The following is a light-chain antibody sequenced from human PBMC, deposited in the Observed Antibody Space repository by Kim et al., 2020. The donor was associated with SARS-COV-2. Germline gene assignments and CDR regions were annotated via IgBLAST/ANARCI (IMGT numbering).Light chain of an antibody. CDR2: ANN. Sequence: GQKVTISCSGTNSNIGNDYVSWYQQVPGTAPKLLIYANNKRPSGIPDRFSGPKSGTSATLGITGLQIGDEADYYCGTWDSSLRVGVFGGGTQLTVL. J-gene: IGLJ2*01. V-gene: IGLV1-51*01. CDR1: NSNIGNDY. CDR3: GTWDSSLRVGV.